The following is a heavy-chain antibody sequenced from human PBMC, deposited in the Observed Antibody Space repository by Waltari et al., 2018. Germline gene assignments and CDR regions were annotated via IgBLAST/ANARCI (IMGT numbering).Heavy chain of an antibody. CDR2: TSGSGGST. CDR1: GSTLSSYA. V-gene: IGHV3-23*04. D-gene: IGHD2-2*01. Sequence: EVQLVESGGGLVQPGGSLRLSCAASGSTLSSYATSSVRQAPGKGLEWVSRTSGSGGSTYDADSVKGRFTISRDNSKNTLYLQMNSLRAEDTAVYYCAKDTPEDIIVVPADVWGKGTTVTVSS. CDR3: AKDTPEDIIVVPADV. J-gene: IGHJ6*04.